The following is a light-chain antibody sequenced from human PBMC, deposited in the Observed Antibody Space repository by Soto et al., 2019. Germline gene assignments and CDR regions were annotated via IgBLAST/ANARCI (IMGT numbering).Light chain of an antibody. CDR1: SSDVGGYNY. CDR3: SSYTSGFYV. CDR2: DVS. V-gene: IGLV2-14*01. J-gene: IGLJ1*01. Sequence: QSVLTQPASVSGSPGQSITISCTGTSSDVGGYNYVSWYQQHRGKAPKLMIYDVSDRPSGVSNRFSGSKPGNTASLTISGLQAEDEADYYCSSYTSGFYVFGTGTKVTVL.